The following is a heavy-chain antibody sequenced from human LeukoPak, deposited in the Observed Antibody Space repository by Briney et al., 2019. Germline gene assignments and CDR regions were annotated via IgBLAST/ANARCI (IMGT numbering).Heavy chain of an antibody. Sequence: GGSLRLSCAASGFNFSSYAMSWVRQAPGKGLEWVSGISGSGVSTKYADSVKGRFTISRDNSKNTPYLQMNSLRAEDTAVYYCAKVRSSWFFDYWGQGTLVTVSS. CDR1: GFNFSSYA. CDR3: AKVRSSWFFDY. J-gene: IGHJ4*02. V-gene: IGHV3-23*01. CDR2: ISGSGVST. D-gene: IGHD6-13*01.